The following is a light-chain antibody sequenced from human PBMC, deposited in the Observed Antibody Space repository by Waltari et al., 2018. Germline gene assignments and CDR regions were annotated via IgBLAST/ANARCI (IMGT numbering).Light chain of an antibody. J-gene: IGLJ3*02. CDR3: FSAADDFWV. CDR2: QDT. Sequence: FDLTQPSSVSVSPGQTARITCSGDIVTKQYTRWFQQKPGRAPLLLIYQDTERPLGIPERFSGSISGTTITLTITGAQFEDEADYHCFSAADDFWVFGGGTKLIVL. CDR1: IVTKQY. V-gene: IGLV3-27*01.